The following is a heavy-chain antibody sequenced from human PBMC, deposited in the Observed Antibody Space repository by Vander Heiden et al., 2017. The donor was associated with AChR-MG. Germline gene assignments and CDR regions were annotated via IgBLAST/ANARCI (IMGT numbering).Heavy chain of an antibody. CDR1: GFTFSSYG. D-gene: IGHD3-9*01. V-gene: IGHV3-30*18. Sequence: QVQLVESGGGVVQPGRSLRLSCAASGFTFSSYGMHWVRQAPGKGLEWVAVISYDGSNKYYADSVKGRFTISRDNSKNTLYLQMNSLRAEDTAVYYCAKDASVVGYCDWLWGGFDYWGHGTLVTLSS. J-gene: IGHJ4*01. CDR2: ISYDGSNK. CDR3: AKDASVVGYCDWLWGGFDY.